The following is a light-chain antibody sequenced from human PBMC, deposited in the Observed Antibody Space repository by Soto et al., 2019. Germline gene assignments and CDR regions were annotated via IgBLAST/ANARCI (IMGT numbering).Light chain of an antibody. V-gene: IGLV1-51*01. CDR3: GTWDSSLTAAV. CDR1: SSNIGDYS. J-gene: IGLJ7*01. CDR2: DND. Sequence: QSVLTQPPSVSAAPGQKVTISCSGSSSNIGDYSVSWYQHIPGTAPKLLIYDNDKRPSGIPDRFSASKSGASATLGITGLQTGDEADYYCGTWDSSLTAAVFGGGTQLTVL.